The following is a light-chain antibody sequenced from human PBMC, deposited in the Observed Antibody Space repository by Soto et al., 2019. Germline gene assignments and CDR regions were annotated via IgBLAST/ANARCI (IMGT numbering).Light chain of an antibody. CDR1: SSNVGSNT. CDR2: SNN. Sequence: QAVVTQPPSASGTPGQRVTISCSGSSSNVGSNTVNWYQQLPGTAPKLLIYSNNQLPAGVPDRFSGSKSGTSASLPISGLQSEDEADYYCTAWDDSLNGRGVFGGGTKLTVL. V-gene: IGLV1-44*01. J-gene: IGLJ2*01. CDR3: TAWDDSLNGRGV.